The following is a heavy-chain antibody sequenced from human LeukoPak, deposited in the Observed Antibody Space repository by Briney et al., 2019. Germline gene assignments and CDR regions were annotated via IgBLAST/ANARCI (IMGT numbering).Heavy chain of an antibody. CDR3: TRVREGYCSGGSCYQYYFDY. CDR1: GFTFGDYA. V-gene: IGHV3-49*03. J-gene: IGHJ4*02. CDR2: IRSKAYGGTT. D-gene: IGHD2-15*01. Sequence: GGSLRLSCTASGFTFGDYAMSWFRQAPGKGLEWVGFIRSKAYGGTTEYAASVKGRFTISRDDSKSIAYLQMNSLETEDTAVYYCTRVREGYCSGGSCYQYYFDYWGQGTLVTVSS.